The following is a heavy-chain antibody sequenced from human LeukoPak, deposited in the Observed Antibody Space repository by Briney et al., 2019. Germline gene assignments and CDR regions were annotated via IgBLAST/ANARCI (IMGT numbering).Heavy chain of an antibody. V-gene: IGHV4-39*01. CDR1: GGSISSNSYY. CDR3: TRQEYQLLFSGFDP. Sequence: PSETLSLTCTVSGGSISSNSYYWGWIRQPPGKGLEWIGSIYYSVSTYYNPSLKSRVTISVDTSKNQFSLKLSSVTAADTAVYYCTRQEYQLLFSGFDPWGQGTLVTVSS. CDR2: IYYSVST. D-gene: IGHD2-2*01. J-gene: IGHJ5*02.